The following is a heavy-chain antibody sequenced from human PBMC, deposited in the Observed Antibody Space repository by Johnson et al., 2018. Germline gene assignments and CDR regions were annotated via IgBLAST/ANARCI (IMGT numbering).Heavy chain of an antibody. V-gene: IGHV3-21*01. CDR1: GEVNGFTFRDCA. D-gene: IGHD3-3*01. CDR2: ISGNSKYI. CDR3: VRGGVRRQREDVFDL. Sequence: VQLREAGGGVFEPRRSLILACKVSGEVNGFTFRDCAMHWVRQAPGKGLEWVSSISGNSKYIYYVDSLNSRFPVSRDNARNSLDLQVNVLTSEDPALYYCVRGGVRRQREDVFDLWGQGTMVTVSS. J-gene: IGHJ3*01.